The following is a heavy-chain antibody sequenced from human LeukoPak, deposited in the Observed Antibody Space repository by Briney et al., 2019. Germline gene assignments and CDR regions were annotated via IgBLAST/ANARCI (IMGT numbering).Heavy chain of an antibody. V-gene: IGHV4-38-2*02. CDR3: ARDMAGATSFDY. J-gene: IGHJ4*02. Sequence: PXETLSLTCTVFGFSISSGYYWGWIRPPPGKGLEWIASMSHSGSTYYNPSLKSQVTISVDTSKNQFSLKLSSLTAADTAVYYCARDMAGATSFDYWGQGALVTVSS. CDR2: MSHSGST. D-gene: IGHD1-26*01. CDR1: GFSISSGYY.